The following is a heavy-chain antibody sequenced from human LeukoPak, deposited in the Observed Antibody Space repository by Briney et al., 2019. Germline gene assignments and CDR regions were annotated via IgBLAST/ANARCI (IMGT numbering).Heavy chain of an antibody. D-gene: IGHD5-24*01. Sequence: SETLSLTCTVSGGSISSGGYFWSWIRQPAGKGPEWIGRINTSGSTNYNPSLKSRVTISVDTSKNQFSLKLSSVTAADTAVYYCAREMATNHIDYWGQGTLVTVSS. J-gene: IGHJ4*02. CDR1: GGSISSGGYF. V-gene: IGHV4-61*02. CDR2: INTSGST. CDR3: AREMATNHIDY.